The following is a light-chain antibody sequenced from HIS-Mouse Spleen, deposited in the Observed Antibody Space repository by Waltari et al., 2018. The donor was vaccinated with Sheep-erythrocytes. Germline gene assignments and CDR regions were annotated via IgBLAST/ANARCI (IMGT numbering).Light chain of an antibody. CDR2: KAS. CDR1: QSISSL. J-gene: IGKJ4*01. CDR3: QQYNSYSPLT. V-gene: IGKV1-5*03. Sequence: DIQMTQSRSTLSASVGDRVTITCRASQSISSLLAWYKQEPGKAPKLLIYKASSLESGVPSRFSGSGSGTEFTLTISSLQPDDFATYYCQQYNSYSPLTFGGGTKVEIK.